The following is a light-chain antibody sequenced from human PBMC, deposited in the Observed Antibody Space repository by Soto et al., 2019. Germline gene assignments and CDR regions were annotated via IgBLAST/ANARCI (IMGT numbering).Light chain of an antibody. CDR1: SSDVGGYNY. CDR3: RSYAFSRNV. Sequence: QSALTQPPSASGSPGQSVAISCTGTSSDVGGYNYVSWYQQHPGKAPKLMIYEVNKRPSGVPDRFSGSKSGNTASLTVSGLQAEDEADYYCRSYAFSRNVFGTGTKITVL. J-gene: IGLJ1*01. V-gene: IGLV2-8*01. CDR2: EVN.